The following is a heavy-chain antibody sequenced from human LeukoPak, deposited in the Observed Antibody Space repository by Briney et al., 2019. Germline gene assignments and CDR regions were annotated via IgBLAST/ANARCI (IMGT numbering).Heavy chain of an antibody. CDR1: GYTFTGYY. J-gene: IGHJ3*02. Sequence: ASVKVSCKASGYTFTGYYMHWVRQAPGQGLEWMGWINPNSGGTNYAQKFQGRVTMTRDTSISTAYMELSRLRSDDTAVYYCARVHDYRDYVGAFDIWGQGTMVTVSS. CDR3: ARVHDYRDYVGAFDI. CDR2: INPNSGGT. D-gene: IGHD4-17*01. V-gene: IGHV1-2*02.